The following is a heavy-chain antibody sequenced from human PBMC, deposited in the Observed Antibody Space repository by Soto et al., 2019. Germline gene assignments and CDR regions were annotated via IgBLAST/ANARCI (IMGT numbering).Heavy chain of an antibody. CDR3: AGMITFGGVIVQSFDY. Sequence: PSETLSLTCTVSGGSISSGGYYWSWIRQHPGKGLEWIGYIYYSGSTYYNPSLKSRVTISVDTSKNQFSLKLSSVTAADTAVYYCAGMITFGGVIVQSFDYWGQGTLVTVSS. V-gene: IGHV4-31*03. CDR2: IYYSGST. D-gene: IGHD3-16*02. J-gene: IGHJ4*02. CDR1: GGSISSGGYY.